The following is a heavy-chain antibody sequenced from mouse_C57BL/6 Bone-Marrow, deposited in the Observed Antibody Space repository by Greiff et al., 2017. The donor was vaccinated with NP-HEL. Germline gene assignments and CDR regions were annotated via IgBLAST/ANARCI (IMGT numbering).Heavy chain of an antibody. D-gene: IGHD1-1*01. CDR1: GFNIKDDY. CDR2: IDPENGDT. V-gene: IGHV14-4*01. CDR3: TPYYYGSSYYAMDY. J-gene: IGHJ4*01. Sequence: EVQLQQSGAELVRPGASVKLSCTASGFNIKDDYMHWVKQRPEQGLEWIGWIDPENGDTEYASKFQGKATITADTSSNTAYLQLSSLTSEDTAVYYCTPYYYGSSYYAMDYWGQGTSVTVSS.